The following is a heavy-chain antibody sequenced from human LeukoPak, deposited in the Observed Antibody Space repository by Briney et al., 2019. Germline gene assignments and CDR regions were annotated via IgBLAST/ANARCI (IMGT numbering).Heavy chain of an antibody. D-gene: IGHD3-3*01. J-gene: IGHJ3*02. Sequence: PGGSLRLSCAASGFTFSSYSMNWVRQAPGKGLEWVSYISSSSSTIYYADSVKGRFTISRDNAKNSLYLQMNSLRAEDTAVYYCARQFGEHAFDIWGQGTMVTVSS. CDR2: ISSSSSTI. V-gene: IGHV3-48*01. CDR1: GFTFSSYS. CDR3: ARQFGEHAFDI.